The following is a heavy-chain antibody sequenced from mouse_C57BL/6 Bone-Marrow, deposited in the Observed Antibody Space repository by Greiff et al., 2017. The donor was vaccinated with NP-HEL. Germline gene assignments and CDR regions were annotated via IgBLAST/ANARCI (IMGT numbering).Heavy chain of an antibody. J-gene: IGHJ3*01. CDR2: IRLKSDNYAT. Sequence: VQLKESGGGLVQPGGSMKLSCVASGFTFSNYWMNWVRQSPEKGLEWVAQIRLKSDNYATHYAESVKGRFTISRDDSKSSVYLQMNNLRAEDTGIYYCTGVVAPFAYWGQGTLVTVSA. V-gene: IGHV6-3*01. D-gene: IGHD1-1*01. CDR1: GFTFSNYW. CDR3: TGVVAPFAY.